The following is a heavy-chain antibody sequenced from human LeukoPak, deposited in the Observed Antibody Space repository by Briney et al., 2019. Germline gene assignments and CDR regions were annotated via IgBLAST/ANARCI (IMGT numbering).Heavy chain of an antibody. D-gene: IGHD2-2*02. CDR1: GGSISSSSYY. CDR3: ARGLIVPSTIFDY. Sequence: PSETLSLTCTVSGGSISSSSYYWGWIRQPPGKGLEWIGSIHYSGSTYYNPSLKSRVTISVDTSKNQFSLKLSSVTAADTAVYYCARGLIVPSTIFDYWGQGALVTVSS. V-gene: IGHV4-39*07. CDR2: IHYSGST. J-gene: IGHJ4*02.